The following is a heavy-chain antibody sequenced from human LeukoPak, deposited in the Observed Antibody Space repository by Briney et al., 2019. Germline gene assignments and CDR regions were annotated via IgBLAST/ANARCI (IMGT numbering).Heavy chain of an antibody. CDR2: ISYDGSNN. J-gene: IGHJ6*02. CDR3: AKASSSSNYYYGVDV. V-gene: IGHV3-30*18. CDR1: GFTFSSYG. Sequence: RGSLRLSCSASGFTFSSYGMHWVRQAPGKGLEWVADISYDGSNNYYADSVKGRFTISRDNYKNTLYLQMNSLRAEDTAVYYCAKASSSSNYYYGVDVWGQGTTVTVSS. D-gene: IGHD6-6*01.